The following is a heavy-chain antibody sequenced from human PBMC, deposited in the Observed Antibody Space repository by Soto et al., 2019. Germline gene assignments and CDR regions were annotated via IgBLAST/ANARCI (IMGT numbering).Heavy chain of an antibody. CDR3: AREANEAYYDFWSGYFDAFDI. J-gene: IGHJ3*02. D-gene: IGHD3-3*01. CDR2: ISSNGGST. Sequence: GGSLRLSCAASGFTFSSYAMHWVRQAPGKGLECVSAISSNGGSTYYANSVKGRFTISRDNSKNTLYLQMGSLRAEDMAVYYCAREANEAYYDFWSGYFDAFDIWGQGTMVTVSS. V-gene: IGHV3-64*01. CDR1: GFTFSSYA.